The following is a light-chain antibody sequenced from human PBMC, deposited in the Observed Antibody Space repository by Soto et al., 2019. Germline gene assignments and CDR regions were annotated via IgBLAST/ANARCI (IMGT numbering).Light chain of an antibody. CDR2: DVS. CDR3: CSYAGIYPYV. Sequence: QSVLTQPRSVSGSPGQSVTISCTGTSSDVGGYNYVSWYQLHPGKAPKLIIYDVSKRPSGVPDRFSGSKSGNTASLTISGLQAEDEAGYYCCSYAGIYPYVFGTGTKGTVL. J-gene: IGLJ1*01. V-gene: IGLV2-11*01. CDR1: SSDVGGYNY.